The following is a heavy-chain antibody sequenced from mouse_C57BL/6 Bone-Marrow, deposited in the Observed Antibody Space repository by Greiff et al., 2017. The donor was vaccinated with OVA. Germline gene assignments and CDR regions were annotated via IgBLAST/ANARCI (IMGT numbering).Heavy chain of an antibody. D-gene: IGHD2-2*01. V-gene: IGHV1-69*01. CDR2: IDPSDSYT. CDR3: AREGGLKDYFDY. CDR1: GYTFTSYW. Sequence: QVQLQQPGAELVMPGASVKLSCKASGYTFTSYWMHWVKQRPGQGLEWIGEIDPSDSYTNYNQKFKGKSTLTVDKSSSTAYMQLSSLTSEDSAVYYCAREGGLKDYFDYWDQGTTLTVSS. J-gene: IGHJ2*01.